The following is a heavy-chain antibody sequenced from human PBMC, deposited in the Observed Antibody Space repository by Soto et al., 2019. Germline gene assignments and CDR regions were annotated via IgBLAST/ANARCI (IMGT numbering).Heavy chain of an antibody. J-gene: IGHJ4*02. Sequence: PGGSLRLSCAASGFTFSNAWMSWVRQAPGMGLEWVGRIKAKADGGTIDYAAPVKGRFTISRDNSKNTLYLQMNSLRAEDTAVYYCARDLNDSTLDYWGQGTLVTVSS. CDR2: IKAKADGGTI. D-gene: IGHD2-15*01. CDR1: GFTFSNAW. V-gene: IGHV3-15*01. CDR3: ARDLNDSTLDY.